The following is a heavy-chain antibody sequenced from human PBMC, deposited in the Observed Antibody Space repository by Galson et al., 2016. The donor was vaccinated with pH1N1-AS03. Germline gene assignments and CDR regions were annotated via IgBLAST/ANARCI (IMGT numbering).Heavy chain of an antibody. J-gene: IGHJ6*02. CDR3: ARSQYPGTPRGGLDV. V-gene: IGHV3-21*01. Sequence: SLRLSCAASGFIFSTYGMNWVRQAPGKGLEWVSSISSRSSDIYYADSVKGRFTISRDNARRSLYLQMNSLRAEDTAVYYCARSQYPGTPRGGLDVWGQGTTVTVSS. D-gene: IGHD2-15*01. CDR1: GFIFSTYG. CDR2: ISSRSSDI.